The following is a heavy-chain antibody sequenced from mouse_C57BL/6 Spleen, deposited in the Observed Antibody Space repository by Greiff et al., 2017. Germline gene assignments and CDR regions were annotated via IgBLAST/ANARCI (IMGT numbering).Heavy chain of an antibody. CDR2: INPNYGTT. V-gene: IGHV1-39*01. J-gene: IGHJ1*03. CDR3: ARCPLYGSSHWYFDV. Sequence: EVQLVESGPELVKPGASVKISCKASGYSFTDYNMNWVKQSNGKSLEWIGVINPNYGTTSYNQKFKGKATLTVDKSSSTAYMQLNSLTSEDSAVYYCARCPLYGSSHWYFDVWGTGTTVTVSS. D-gene: IGHD1-1*01. CDR1: GYSFTDYN.